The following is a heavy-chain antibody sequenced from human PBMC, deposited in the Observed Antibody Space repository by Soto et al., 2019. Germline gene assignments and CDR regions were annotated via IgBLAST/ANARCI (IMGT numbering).Heavy chain of an antibody. CDR3: AKANWVYSSTWFFFDY. CDR1: GFKFSNFA. J-gene: IGHJ4*02. CDR2: INGGGGHT. Sequence: EVQLLQSGGGLVQPGGSLRLSCAASGFKFSNFAMRWIRQAPGKGLEWVSGINGGGGHTDYADSVKGRFTISRDNSKNTLYLQMSSLRAEDTAVYYCAKANWVYSSTWFFFDYWGQGSLVTVSS. V-gene: IGHV3-23*01. D-gene: IGHD2-2*01.